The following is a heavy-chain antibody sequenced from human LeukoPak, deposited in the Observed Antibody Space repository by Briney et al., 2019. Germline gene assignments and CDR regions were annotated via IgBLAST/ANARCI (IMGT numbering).Heavy chain of an antibody. CDR1: GGSLSSGGYY. Sequence: SQTLSLTCTVSGGSLSSGGYYWSWIRQPPGKGLEWIGYIYHSGSTYYNPSLKSRVTISVDRSKNQFSLKLSSVTAADTAVYYCARGRHIYCSSTSCLGALVDYWGQGTLVTVSS. V-gene: IGHV4-30-2*01. D-gene: IGHD2-2*01. J-gene: IGHJ4*02. CDR3: ARGRHIYCSSTSCLGALVDY. CDR2: IYHSGST.